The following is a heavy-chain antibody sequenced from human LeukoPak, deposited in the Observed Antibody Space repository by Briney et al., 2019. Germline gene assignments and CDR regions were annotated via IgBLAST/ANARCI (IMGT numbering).Heavy chain of an antibody. V-gene: IGHV3-15*01. J-gene: IGHJ3*02. D-gene: IGHD3-22*01. CDR2: IKSKTDGGTT. CDR3: TTAGFRITMIVDAFDI. CDR1: RFTFSNAW. Sequence: GGSLRLSCAASRFTFSNAWMSWVRQAPGKGLEWVGRIKSKTDGGTTDYAAPVKGRFTISRDDSKNTLYLQMNSLKTEDTAVYYCTTAGFRITMIVDAFDIWGQGTMVTVSS.